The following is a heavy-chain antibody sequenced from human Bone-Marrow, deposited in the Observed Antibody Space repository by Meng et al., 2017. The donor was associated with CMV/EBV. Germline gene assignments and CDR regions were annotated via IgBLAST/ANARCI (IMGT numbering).Heavy chain of an antibody. J-gene: IGHJ5*02. Sequence: GGSLRLSCAASGFTFSSYAMHWVRQAPGKGLEWVAVISYDGSNKYYADSVKGRFTISRDNSKNTLYLQMNSLRAEDTAVYYCAKDRRAVGAPPGGNWFDPWGQGTLVTVSS. D-gene: IGHD1-26*01. CDR3: AKDRRAVGAPPGGNWFDP. CDR1: GFTFSSYA. V-gene: IGHV3-30-3*01. CDR2: ISYDGSNK.